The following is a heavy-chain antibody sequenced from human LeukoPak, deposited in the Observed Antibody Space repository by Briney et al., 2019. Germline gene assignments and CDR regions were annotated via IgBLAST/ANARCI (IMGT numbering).Heavy chain of an antibody. CDR1: GFTFSSYG. CDR2: ISYDGSNK. V-gene: IGHV3-30*18. Sequence: GGSLRLSCAASGFTFSSYGMHWVRQAPGKGLEWVAVISYDGSNKYYADSVKGRFTISRDNSKNTLYLQMNSLRAEDTAVYYCAKEEGNTMVRGVIYSLPYFDYWGQGTLVTVSS. D-gene: IGHD3-10*01. CDR3: AKEEGNTMVRGVIYSLPYFDY. J-gene: IGHJ4*02.